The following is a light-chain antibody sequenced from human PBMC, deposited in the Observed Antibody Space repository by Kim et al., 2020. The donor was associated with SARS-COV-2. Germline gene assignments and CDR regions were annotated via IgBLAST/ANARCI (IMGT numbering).Light chain of an antibody. CDR3: QQRSNWPRT. CDR2: DAS. Sequence: EIVLTQSPATLSLSPGERATLSCRASQSVNIYLAWYQHKRGQAPRLLIYDASNRVTGIPARFSGSGSGTDFTLTISSLEPEDLAVYYCQQRSNWPRTFGQGTLLEIK. CDR1: QSVNIY. J-gene: IGKJ5*01. V-gene: IGKV3-11*01.